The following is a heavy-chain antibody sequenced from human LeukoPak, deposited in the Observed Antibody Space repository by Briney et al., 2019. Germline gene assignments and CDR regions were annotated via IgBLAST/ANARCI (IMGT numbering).Heavy chain of an antibody. D-gene: IGHD5-24*01. CDR2: IYYSGGT. CDR1: GGSISGYY. J-gene: IGHJ4*02. CDR3: ARGGRDGYNYDY. Sequence: SETLSLTCTVSGGSISGYYWSWIRQSPGKGLEWIAYIYYSGGTNYNPSLKSRVTISVDTSKNQFSLKLSSVTAADTAVYYCARGGRDGYNYDYWGQGTLVTVSS. V-gene: IGHV4-59*01.